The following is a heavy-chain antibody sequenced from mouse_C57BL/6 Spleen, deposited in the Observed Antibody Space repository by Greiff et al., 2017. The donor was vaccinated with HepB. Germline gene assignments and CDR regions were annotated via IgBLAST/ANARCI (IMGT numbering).Heavy chain of an antibody. D-gene: IGHD1-1*01. J-gene: IGHJ4*01. V-gene: IGHV1-82*01. CDR3: ARLGYGSPSMDY. Sequence: VKLVESGPELVKPGASVKISCKASGYAFSSSWMNWVKQRPGKGLEWIGRIYPGDGDTNYNGKFKGKATLTADKSSSTAYMQLSSLTSEDSAVYFCARLGYGSPSMDYWGQGTSVTVSS. CDR1: GYAFSSSW. CDR2: IYPGDGDT.